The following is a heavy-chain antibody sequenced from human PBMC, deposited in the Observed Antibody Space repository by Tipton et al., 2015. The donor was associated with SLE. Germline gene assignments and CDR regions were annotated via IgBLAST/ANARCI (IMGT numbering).Heavy chain of an antibody. J-gene: IGHJ3*02. CDR2: ISSSSTI. CDR1: GFTFSSYS. Sequence: GSLRLSCAASGFTFSSYSMNWVRQAPGKGLEWVSYISSSSTIYYADSVKGRFTISRDNAKNSLYLQMNSLRAEDTALYYCARGRYSSGWYTAFDIWGQGTMVTVSS. CDR3: ARGRYSSGWYTAFDI. V-gene: IGHV3-48*04. D-gene: IGHD6-19*01.